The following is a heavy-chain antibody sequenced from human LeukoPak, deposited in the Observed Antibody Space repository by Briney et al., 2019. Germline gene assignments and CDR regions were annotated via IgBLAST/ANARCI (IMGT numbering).Heavy chain of an antibody. CDR2: IYYSGST. D-gene: IGHD3-10*01. CDR1: GGSISSYY. CDR3: ARDSGTTGEVKFDP. V-gene: IGHV4-59*12. Sequence: SETLSLTCTVSGGSISSYYWSWIRQPPGKGLEWIGYIYYSGSTNYNPSLKSRVSISVDTSKNQFSLKLMSVTAADTAVYYCARDSGTTGEVKFDPWGQGTLVTVSS. J-gene: IGHJ5*02.